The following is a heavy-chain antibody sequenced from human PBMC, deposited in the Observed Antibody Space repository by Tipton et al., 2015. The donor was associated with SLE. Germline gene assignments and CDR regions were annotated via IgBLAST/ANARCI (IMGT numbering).Heavy chain of an antibody. CDR1: GYKFTSYW. V-gene: IGHV5-51*01. Sequence: QLVQSGAEVEKPGESLKISCKGSGYKFTSYWIGWVRQMPGKGLEWMGIIYPADSDVRYSPSFQGQVTTSADKSISTAYLQWSSLKASDTAMYFCARQDITAPLPDYWGQGTLVTVSS. CDR2: IYPADSDV. J-gene: IGHJ4*02. D-gene: IGHD6-6*01. CDR3: ARQDITAPLPDY.